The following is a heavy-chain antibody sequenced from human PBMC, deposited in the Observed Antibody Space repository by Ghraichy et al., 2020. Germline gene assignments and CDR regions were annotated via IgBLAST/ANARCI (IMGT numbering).Heavy chain of an antibody. D-gene: IGHD5-24*01. CDR2: IYSGGST. CDR3: ARARDGYREYFQH. CDR1: GFTVSSNY. V-gene: IGHV3-53*04. J-gene: IGHJ1*01. Sequence: GGSLRLSCAASGFTVSSNYMSWVRQAPGKGLEWVSVIYSGGSTYYADSVKGRFTISRHNSKNTLYLQMNSLRAEDTAVYYCARARDGYREYFQHWGQGTLVTVSS.